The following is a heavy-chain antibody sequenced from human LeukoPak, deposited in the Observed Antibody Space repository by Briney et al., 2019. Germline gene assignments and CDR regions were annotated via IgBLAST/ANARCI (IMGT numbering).Heavy chain of an antibody. J-gene: IGHJ4*02. Sequence: GGSLRLSCAASGFTFSNYAMSWVRQAPGKGLEWVSVIYSGGSTYYADSVKGRFTIARDNSKNTLYLQMNSLRAEDTAVYYCARESNYDYWGQGTLVTVSS. CDR2: IYSGGST. CDR3: ARESNYDY. V-gene: IGHV3-66*02. CDR1: GFTFSNYA.